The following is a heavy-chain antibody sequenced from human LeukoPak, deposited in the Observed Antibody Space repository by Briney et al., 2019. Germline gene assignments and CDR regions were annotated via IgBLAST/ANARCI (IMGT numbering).Heavy chain of an antibody. CDR2: ISSSSSYI. CDR3: ARVSEYYYGSGSYYNDV. Sequence: GGSLRLSCAASGFTFSSYSMNWVRQAPGKGLEWVSSISSSSSYIYYADSVKGRFTISRDNAKNSLYLQMNSLRAEDTAVYYCARVSEYYYGSGSYYNDVWGQGTLVTVSS. D-gene: IGHD3-10*01. J-gene: IGHJ4*02. V-gene: IGHV3-21*01. CDR1: GFTFSSYS.